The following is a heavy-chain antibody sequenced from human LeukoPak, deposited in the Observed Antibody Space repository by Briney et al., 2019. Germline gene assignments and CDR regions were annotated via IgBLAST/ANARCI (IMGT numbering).Heavy chain of an antibody. D-gene: IGHD3-22*01. CDR3: ARVRTMIEENVVFDI. V-gene: IGHV1-8*01. Sequence: ASVKVSCKASGYTFTSYDINWVRQATGQGLEWKGWMNPNSGNTGYAQKFQGRVTMTRNTSISTAYMELSSLRSEDTAVYYCARVRTMIEENVVFDIGAKGKRATF. J-gene: IGHJ3*02. CDR1: GYTFTSYD. CDR2: MNPNSGNT.